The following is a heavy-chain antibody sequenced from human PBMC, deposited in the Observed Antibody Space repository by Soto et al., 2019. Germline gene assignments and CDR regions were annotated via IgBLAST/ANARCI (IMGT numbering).Heavy chain of an antibody. V-gene: IGHV1-18*01. CDR3: ARDLPPVDY. J-gene: IGHJ4*02. Sequence: QIQLVQSGAEVKKPGASVKVSCKASGYTFSSYHITWVRQAPGQGLEWMGWISAYNGNTNYAQNLQGRVTMTTDPSTSTAARELRSLGSDDTAVYYCARDLPPVDYWGQGTLVTVSS. CDR1: GYTFSSYH. CDR2: ISAYNGNT.